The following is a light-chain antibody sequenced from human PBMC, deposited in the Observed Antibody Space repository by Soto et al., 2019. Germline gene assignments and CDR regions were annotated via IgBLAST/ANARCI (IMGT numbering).Light chain of an antibody. V-gene: IGKV3-20*01. CDR2: GAS. CDR3: QQYGSSPEIT. CDR1: QSVSSSY. J-gene: IGKJ3*01. Sequence: EIVLTQSPGTLSLSPGERATLSCRASQSVSSSYLAWYQQKPGQAPRLIIYGASRRATGIPDRFSGSVSGTDFTLTISRLEPEDFAVYYGQQYGSSPEITFGPGTKVDIK.